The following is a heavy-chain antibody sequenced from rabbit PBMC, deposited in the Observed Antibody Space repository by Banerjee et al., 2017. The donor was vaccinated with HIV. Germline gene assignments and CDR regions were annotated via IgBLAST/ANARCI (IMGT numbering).Heavy chain of an antibody. CDR1: GFTLSSYW. J-gene: IGHJ4*01. D-gene: IGHD6-1*01. CDR3: ARTADNDGYGYFDL. CDR2: IYTGSGSA. Sequence: QEQLVESGGGLVQPEGSLTLTCTASGFTLSSYWICWVRQAPGKGLEWIACIYTGSGSALYVSWAKGRFTISKTSSTTVTLQMTSLTAADTATYFCARTADNDGYGYFDLWGPGTLVTVS. V-gene: IGHV1S45*01.